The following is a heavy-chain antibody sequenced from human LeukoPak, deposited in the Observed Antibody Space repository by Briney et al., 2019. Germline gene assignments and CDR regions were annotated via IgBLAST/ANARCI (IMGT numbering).Heavy chain of an antibody. CDR3: ARDCSGGSCYDY. CDR2: IIPIFGTA. Sequence: ASVKVSCKASGGTFSSYAISWVRQAPGQGLEWMGGIIPIFGTANYAQKFQGRVTITADESTSTAYMELSSLRSEDTAVYYCARDCSGGSCYDYWGQGTLVTASS. J-gene: IGHJ4*02. D-gene: IGHD2-15*01. CDR1: GGTFSSYA. V-gene: IGHV1-69*13.